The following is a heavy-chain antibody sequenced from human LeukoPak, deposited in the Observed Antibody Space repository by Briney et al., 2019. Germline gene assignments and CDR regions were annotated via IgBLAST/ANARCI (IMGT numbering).Heavy chain of an antibody. CDR1: GGSISSYY. V-gene: IGHV4-34*01. D-gene: IGHD3-10*02. J-gene: IGHJ4*02. Sequence: SETLSLTCTVSGGSISSYYWSWIRQSPGKGLEWIGDINHSGSTNYNPSLKSRVTISKDTSKKQFSLKLSSVTAADTAVYSCARGTLVRGISYWGQGALVTISS. CDR2: INHSGST. CDR3: ARGTLVRGISY.